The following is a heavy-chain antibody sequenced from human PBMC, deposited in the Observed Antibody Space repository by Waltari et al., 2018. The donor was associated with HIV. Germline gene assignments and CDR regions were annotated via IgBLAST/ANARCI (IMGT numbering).Heavy chain of an antibody. D-gene: IGHD4-4*01. V-gene: IGHV4-39*01. CDR1: GGSISSSYYY. Sequence: QLQLQESGPGLVKPSETLSLTCTVSGGSISSSYYYWGWIRQPPGKGLEWIGSIYYSGSTYYKPSLKSRVTISVDTSKNQFSLKLSSVTTADTAVYYCARHSSVTKIHFDYWGQGTLVTVSS. J-gene: IGHJ4*02. CDR2: IYYSGST. CDR3: ARHSSVTKIHFDY.